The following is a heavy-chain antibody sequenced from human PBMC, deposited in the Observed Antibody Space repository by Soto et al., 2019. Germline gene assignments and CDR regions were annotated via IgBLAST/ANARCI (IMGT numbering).Heavy chain of an antibody. J-gene: IGHJ5*02. Sequence: PSETMSVTCTVAGGSISSYYGSWIRQPPGKGLEWIGYIYYSGSTYYNPSLKSRVTISVDTSKNQFSLKLSSVTAADTAVYYCARRGPVRAGMARSMITFGGVIALGFDPWGQGTLVTVSS. D-gene: IGHD3-16*02. CDR1: GGSISSYY. CDR2: IYYSGST. V-gene: IGHV4-59*04. CDR3: ARRGPVRAGMARSMITFGGVIALGFDP.